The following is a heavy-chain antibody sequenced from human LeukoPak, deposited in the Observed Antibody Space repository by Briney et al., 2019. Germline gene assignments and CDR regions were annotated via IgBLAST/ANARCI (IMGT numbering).Heavy chain of an antibody. CDR1: GGSISSSSYY. V-gene: IGHV4-39*01. CDR2: IYYSGST. Sequence: RSSETLSLTCTVSGGSISSSSYYWGWIRQPPGKGLEWIGSIYYSGSTYYNPSLKSRVTISVDTSKNQFSLKLSSVTAADTGVYYCARQKYGDYRNAFEIWGQGNMVTVSS. D-gene: IGHD4-17*01. CDR3: ARQKYGDYRNAFEI. J-gene: IGHJ3*02.